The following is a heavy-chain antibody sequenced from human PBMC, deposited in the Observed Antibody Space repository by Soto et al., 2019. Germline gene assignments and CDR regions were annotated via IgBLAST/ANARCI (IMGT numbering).Heavy chain of an antibody. V-gene: IGHV3-23*01. CDR2: ISGSGGST. CDR1: AFTFSSYA. Sequence: LXLTCAASAFTFSSYAMSWVRQAPVKGLEWVSAISGSGGSTYYADSVKGRFTISRDNSKNTLYLQMNSLRAEDTAVYYCAKAEIVVVPAAPFDYWGQGTLVTVSS. J-gene: IGHJ4*02. CDR3: AKAEIVVVPAAPFDY. D-gene: IGHD2-2*01.